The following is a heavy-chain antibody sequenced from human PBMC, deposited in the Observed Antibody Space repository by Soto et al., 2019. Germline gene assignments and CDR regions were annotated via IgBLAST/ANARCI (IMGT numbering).Heavy chain of an antibody. V-gene: IGHV4-4*02. D-gene: IGHD3-10*01. CDR1: GGSISSSNW. CDR2: IYHSGST. Sequence: QVQLQESGPGLVKPSGTLSLTCAVSGGSISSSNWWSWVRQPPGKGLEWIGEIYHSGSTNYNPSLKSRVTISVDKSKNQFSLKLSSVTAADTAVYYCARDVGGGSGSYYNIAYGMDVWGQGTTVTVSS. J-gene: IGHJ6*02. CDR3: ARDVGGGSGSYYNIAYGMDV.